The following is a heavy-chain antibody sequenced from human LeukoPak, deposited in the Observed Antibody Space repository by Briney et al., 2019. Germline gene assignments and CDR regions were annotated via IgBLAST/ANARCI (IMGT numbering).Heavy chain of an antibody. Sequence: PGGSLRLSCAASGFTFSDSWMSWFRQAPGKGLEWVANMNQDGSEKDYMDSVKGRFTISRDNARNSLYLQMGSLRAEDTAVYYCATYTHWVAGDVWGQGTTVTVSS. CDR2: MNQDGSEK. V-gene: IGHV3-7*01. CDR3: ATYTHWVAGDV. J-gene: IGHJ6*02. D-gene: IGHD3-16*01. CDR1: GFTFSDSW.